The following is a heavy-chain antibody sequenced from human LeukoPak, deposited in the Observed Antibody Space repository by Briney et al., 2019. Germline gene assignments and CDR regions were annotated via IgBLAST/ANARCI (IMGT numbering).Heavy chain of an antibody. CDR2: IIGSGSEM. CDR1: GFTFNSYS. CDR3: AKVQSDIVGAMFFAFDV. V-gene: IGHV3-21*06. J-gene: IGHJ3*01. D-gene: IGHD1-26*01. Sequence: GGSLRLSCGVSGFTFNSYSMNWVRQAPGKGLEWVASIIGSGSEMFYADSLKGRFTISRDNTENSLYLQMNSLRVEDTAVYYCAKVQSDIVGAMFFAFDVWGQGTMVSVSS.